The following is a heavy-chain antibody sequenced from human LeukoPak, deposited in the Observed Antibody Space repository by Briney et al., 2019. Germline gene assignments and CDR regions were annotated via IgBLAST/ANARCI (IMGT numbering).Heavy chain of an antibody. CDR2: IKQDGSQK. Sequence: GGSLRLSCAASGFTFSNYWMTWVRQAPGKGLEWVANIKQDGSQKYYVDSVKGRFTISRDNAKNSVYLQMNSLRAGDTAVYYCARIGYSSSCTDYWGQGTLVTVSS. D-gene: IGHD2-2*01. V-gene: IGHV3-7*01. J-gene: IGHJ4*02. CDR1: GFTFSNYW. CDR3: ARIGYSSSCTDY.